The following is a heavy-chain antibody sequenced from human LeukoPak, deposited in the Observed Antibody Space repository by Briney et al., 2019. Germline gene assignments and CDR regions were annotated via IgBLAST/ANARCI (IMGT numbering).Heavy chain of an antibody. CDR1: GFAVGSNY. CDR3: ARSSHTSDY. D-gene: IGHD3-3*01. Sequence: GGSLRLSCVASGFAVGSNYMSWVRQAPGKGLEWVSLIYSGGAIRYADSVKGRFTISRDSSKNTLFLQMNDLTVEDTAVYYCARSSHTSDYWGQGTLVTVSS. CDR2: IYSGGAI. J-gene: IGHJ4*02. V-gene: IGHV3-53*01.